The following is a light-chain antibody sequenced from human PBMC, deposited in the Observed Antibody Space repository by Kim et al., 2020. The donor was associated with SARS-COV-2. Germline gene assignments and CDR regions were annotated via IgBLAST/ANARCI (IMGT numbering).Light chain of an antibody. CDR1: QSISSS. J-gene: IGKJ4*01. CDR3: QHRYNWPLT. CDR2: DAS. V-gene: IGKV3-11*01. Sequence: EIVLTQSPGTLSLSPGERATLSCRASQSISSSLAWYRQKPGQAPRLLIYDASNRATGIPARFSGSGSGTDFTLTISSLEPEDFAVYYCQHRYNWPLTFGGGTKVEIK.